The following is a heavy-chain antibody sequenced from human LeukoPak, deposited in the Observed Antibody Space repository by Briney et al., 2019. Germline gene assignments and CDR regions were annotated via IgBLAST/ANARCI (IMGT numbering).Heavy chain of an antibody. CDR2: IRHSGST. CDR1: GVSFSDYF. CDR3: VTYYYGSSAPKRNY. D-gene: IGHD3-22*01. V-gene: IGHV4-34*01. J-gene: IGHJ4*02. Sequence: PSETLSLTCAVYGVSFSDYFWSWIRQPPGKGLEWIGEIRHSGSTTYNPSLRSRVTISGDTSKKQFSLKLSSVTAADTAVYYCVTYYYGSSAPKRNYWGQGILVTVSS.